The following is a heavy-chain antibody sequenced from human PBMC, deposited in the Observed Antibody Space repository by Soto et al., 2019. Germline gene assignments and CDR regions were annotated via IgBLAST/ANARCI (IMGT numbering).Heavy chain of an antibody. CDR1: GGSISSYY. Sequence: SETLSLTCTVSGGSISSYYWSWIRQPPGKGLEWIGYIYYSGSTNYNPSLKSRVTISVDTSKNQFSLELSSVTAADTAVYYCAREIGSGYDYYNWFDPWGQGTLVTVSS. J-gene: IGHJ5*02. D-gene: IGHD5-12*01. CDR2: IYYSGST. CDR3: AREIGSGYDYYNWFDP. V-gene: IGHV4-59*01.